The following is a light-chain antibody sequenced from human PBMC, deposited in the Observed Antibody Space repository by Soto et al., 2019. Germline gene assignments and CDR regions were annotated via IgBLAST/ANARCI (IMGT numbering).Light chain of an antibody. CDR3: SSYTSSSSYV. CDR2: DVS. J-gene: IGLJ1*01. CDR1: TSDVGSYNS. Sequence: QSVLTQPASVSGSPGQSITISCTGTTSDVGSYNSVSWYQQYPGKAPKLMIHDVSNRPSGVSNRFSGSKSGNTASLTISGLQAEDEADYYCSSYTSSSSYVFGSGPKLTVL. V-gene: IGLV2-14*01.